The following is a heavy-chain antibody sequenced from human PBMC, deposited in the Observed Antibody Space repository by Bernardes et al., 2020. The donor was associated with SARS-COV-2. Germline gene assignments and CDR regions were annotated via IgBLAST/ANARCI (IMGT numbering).Heavy chain of an antibody. D-gene: IGHD3-22*01. Sequence: SETLSLTCTVSGGSISSGGYYWSWSRQHPGKGLEWIGYIYYSGSTYYNPSLKSRVTISVDTSKNQFSLKLSSVTAADTAVYYCARAPITMIVVVQAFHIWGQGTMVTVSS. CDR3: ARAPITMIVVVQAFHI. J-gene: IGHJ3*02. V-gene: IGHV4-31*03. CDR1: GGSISSGGYY. CDR2: IYYSGST.